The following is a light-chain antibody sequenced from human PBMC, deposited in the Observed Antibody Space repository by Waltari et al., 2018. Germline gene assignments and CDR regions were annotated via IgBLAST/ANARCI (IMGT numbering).Light chain of an antibody. CDR3: QQYNNWPPGT. J-gene: IGKJ1*01. Sequence: ETVVTQSPATLAMSPGERATLTCRTSQTIGTSLAWYQQRPGQAPRLLIFRASTRAAGIPDRFGGSGSETEFTLTISSLQSEDIAVYYCQQYNNWPPGTFGQGTKVEI. V-gene: IGKV3-15*01. CDR1: QTIGTS. CDR2: RAS.